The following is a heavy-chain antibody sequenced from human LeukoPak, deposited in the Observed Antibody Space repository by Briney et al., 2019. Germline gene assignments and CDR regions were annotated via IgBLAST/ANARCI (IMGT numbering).Heavy chain of an antibody. CDR2: IYYSGST. V-gene: IGHV4-59*08. CDR3: ARRSGGQYYYYGMDV. D-gene: IGHD3-3*01. CDR1: GGSISIYY. J-gene: IGHJ6*02. Sequence: PSETLSLTCTVSGGSISIYYWSWIRQPPGKGLEWIGYIYYSGSTNYNPSLKSRVTISVDTSKYQFSLKLSSVTAADTAVYYCARRSGGQYYYYGMDVWGQGTTVTVSS.